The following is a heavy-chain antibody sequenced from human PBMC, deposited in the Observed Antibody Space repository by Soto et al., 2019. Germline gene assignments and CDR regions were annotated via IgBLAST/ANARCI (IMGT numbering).Heavy chain of an antibody. J-gene: IGHJ4*02. V-gene: IGHV4-39*01. Sequence: QLQLQESGPGLVKPSETLSLTCTVSGGSISSSSYYWGWIRQPPGKGLEWIGSIYYSGSTYYNPSLKSRVTISVDTSKNQFPLKLSSVTAADTAVYYCATNLWFGELLPFDYWGQGTLVTVSS. CDR2: IYYSGST. CDR3: ATNLWFGELLPFDY. CDR1: GGSISSSSYY. D-gene: IGHD3-10*01.